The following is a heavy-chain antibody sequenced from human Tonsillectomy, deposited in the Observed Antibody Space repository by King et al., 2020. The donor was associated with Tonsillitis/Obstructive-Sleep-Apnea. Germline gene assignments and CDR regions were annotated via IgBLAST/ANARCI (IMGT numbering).Heavy chain of an antibody. CDR2: IRRKDYGGTT. Sequence: VQLVESGGGLVEPGRSLRLSCTTSGFTFGDYAFSWYRQAPGKGLEWVSFIRRKDYGGTTEYAASVKGRFTISRDDSKSIAYLQMDSLKTEDTAVYYCAREFSLYVRGYEWGQGILVTVSS. CDR1: GFTFGDYA. CDR3: AREFSLYVRGYE. D-gene: IGHD2-15*01. V-gene: IGHV3-49*03. J-gene: IGHJ4*02.